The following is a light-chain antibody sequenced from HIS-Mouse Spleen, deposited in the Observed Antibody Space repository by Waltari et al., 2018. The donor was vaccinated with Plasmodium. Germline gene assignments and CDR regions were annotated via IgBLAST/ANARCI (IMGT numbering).Light chain of an antibody. CDR2: KAS. J-gene: IGKJ1*01. Sequence: DIQMPQSPSTLSASVGDRVTITCRASQSISSWFAWYQQKPGKAPKLLIYKASSLESGVPSRFSGSGSGTEFTLTISSLQPDDFATYYCQQYNSYSWTFGQGTKVEIK. V-gene: IGKV1-5*03. CDR3: QQYNSYSWT. CDR1: QSISSW.